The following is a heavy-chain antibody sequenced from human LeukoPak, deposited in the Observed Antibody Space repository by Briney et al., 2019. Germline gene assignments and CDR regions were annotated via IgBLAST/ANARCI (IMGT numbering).Heavy chain of an antibody. CDR3: ARVSGFWSGYYYYYYYMDV. Sequence: SQTLSLTCTVSGGSISSGGYYRSWIRQHPGKGLEWIGYIYYSGSTYYNPSLKSRVTISVDTSKNQFSLKLSSVTAADTAVYYCARVSGFWSGYYYYYYYMDVWGKGTTVTVSS. D-gene: IGHD3-3*01. J-gene: IGHJ6*03. CDR1: GGSISSGGYY. CDR2: IYYSGST. V-gene: IGHV4-31*03.